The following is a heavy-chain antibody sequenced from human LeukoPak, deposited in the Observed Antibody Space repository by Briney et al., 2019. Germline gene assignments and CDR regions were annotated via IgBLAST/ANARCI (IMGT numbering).Heavy chain of an antibody. V-gene: IGHV3-20*04. CDR3: ARAGSGRSPDWFDP. D-gene: IGHD1-26*01. CDR1: GFTFDDHG. CDR2: IKWDGGRT. J-gene: IGHJ5*02. Sequence: GGSLRLSCAASGFTFDDHGMSWVRQAPGKGLEWVSGIKWDGGRTGYADSVKGRFTISRDNAKNSLYLQMNSLRAEDTAVYYCARAGSGRSPDWFDPWGQGTLVTVSS.